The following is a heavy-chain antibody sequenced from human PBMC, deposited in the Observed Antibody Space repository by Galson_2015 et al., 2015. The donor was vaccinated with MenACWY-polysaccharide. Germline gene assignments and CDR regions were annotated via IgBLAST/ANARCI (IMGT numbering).Heavy chain of an antibody. J-gene: IGHJ5*02. CDR2: ITDSGSST. CDR1: GFTFSSYV. CDR3: AKDSTDFWSVAGRFDH. V-gene: IGHV3-23*01. D-gene: IGHD3-3*01. Sequence: SLRLSCAVSGFTFSSYVMSWVRQAPGRGLEWVSSITDSGSSTYYADSVKGRFTISRDNSKNTLYLQMNSLRAKDTAVYYCAKDSTDFWSVAGRFDHWGQGTLVTVSS.